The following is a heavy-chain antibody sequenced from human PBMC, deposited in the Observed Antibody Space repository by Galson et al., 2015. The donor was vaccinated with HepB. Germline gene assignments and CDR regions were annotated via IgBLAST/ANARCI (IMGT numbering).Heavy chain of an antibody. V-gene: IGHV1-2*02. D-gene: IGHD6-19*01. Sequence: SVKVSCKASGYTFTGHYMHWVRQAPGQGLEWMGWINPNSGGTNYAQKFQGRVTMTRDTSISTAYMELSRLRSDDTAVYYCAVIAVAGHDAFDIWGQGTMVTVSS. CDR3: AVIAVAGHDAFDI. J-gene: IGHJ3*02. CDR2: INPNSGGT. CDR1: GYTFTGHY.